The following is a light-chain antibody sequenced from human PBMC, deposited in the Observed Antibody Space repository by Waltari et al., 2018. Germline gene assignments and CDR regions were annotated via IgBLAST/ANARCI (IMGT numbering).Light chain of an antibody. CDR3: QQTDTFPLT. CDR2: AAS. Sequence: DIQMTQSPSSVSASVGDRVTITCRASQGISNWLAWYQQKPGKAPKLLIYAASSLQSGGPSRFSGSGSGTDFTLTISSLQPEDFGTYFWQQTDTFPLTFGGGTKVDIK. J-gene: IGKJ4*01. CDR1: QGISNW. V-gene: IGKV1-12*01.